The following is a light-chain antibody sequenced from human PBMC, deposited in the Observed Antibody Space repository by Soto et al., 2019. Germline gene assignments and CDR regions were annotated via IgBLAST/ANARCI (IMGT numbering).Light chain of an antibody. V-gene: IGKV3-11*01. CDR1: QSVSSY. J-gene: IGKJ3*01. CDR2: DAS. CDR3: QQRSNWPLT. Sequence: EIVLTQSPATLSLSPGERATLSCRASQSVSSYLAWYQQKPGQAPRLLIYDASNSATGIPARFSGSGSGTDFTLTISSLEPEDFAVYYWQQRSNWPLTFGPGTKVDIK.